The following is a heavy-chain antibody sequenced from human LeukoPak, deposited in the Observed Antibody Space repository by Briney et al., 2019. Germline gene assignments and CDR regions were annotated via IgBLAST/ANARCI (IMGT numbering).Heavy chain of an antibody. J-gene: IGHJ6*03. CDR1: GFTFSSYW. CDR2: ISSSSSTI. Sequence: PGGSLRLSCAASGFTFSSYWMSWVRQAPGKGLEWVSYISSSSSTIYYADSVKGRFTISRDNAKNSLYLQMNSLRAEDTAVYYCARPHHQEAYFDWFGDYMDVWGKGTTVTVSS. D-gene: IGHD3-9*01. V-gene: IGHV3-48*01. CDR3: ARPHHQEAYFDWFGDYMDV.